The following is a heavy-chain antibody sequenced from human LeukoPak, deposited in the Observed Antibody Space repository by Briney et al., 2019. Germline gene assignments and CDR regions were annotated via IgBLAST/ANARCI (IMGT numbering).Heavy chain of an antibody. J-gene: IGHJ5*02. D-gene: IGHD2-8*01. CDR3: ARARSGYCTNGVCYTAHEAYNWFDP. V-gene: IGHV1-18*01. CDR1: GYTFTSYG. Sequence: ASVKVSCKASGYTFTSYGISWVRQAPGQGLEWMGWSSAYNGNTNDAQKLQGRVTMTTDTSTSTAYMELRSMRSDDTAVYYCARARSGYCTNGVCYTAHEAYNWFDPWGQGTLVTVSS. CDR2: SSAYNGNT.